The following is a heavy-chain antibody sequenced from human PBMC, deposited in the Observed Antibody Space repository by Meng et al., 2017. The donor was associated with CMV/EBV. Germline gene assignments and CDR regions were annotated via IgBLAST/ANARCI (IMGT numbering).Heavy chain of an antibody. CDR1: GFTFSSYE. CDR2: SSSSGSTI. J-gene: IGHJ6*02. Sequence: GGSLRLSCAASGFTFSSYEMNWVRQAPGKGLEWVSYSSSSGSTIYYADSVKGRFTISRDNAKNSLYLQMNSLRSEDTAVYYCARGKRYYDFWSGYYNDYGMDVWGQGTTVTVSS. V-gene: IGHV3-48*03. CDR3: ARGKRYYDFWSGYYNDYGMDV. D-gene: IGHD3-3*01.